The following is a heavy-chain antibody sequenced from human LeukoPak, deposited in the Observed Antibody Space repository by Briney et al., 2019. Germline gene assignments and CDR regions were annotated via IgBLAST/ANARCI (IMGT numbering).Heavy chain of an antibody. J-gene: IGHJ4*02. CDR2: MNHSGSS. V-gene: IGHV4-34*01. CDR1: GESFSGYY. D-gene: IGHD2-2*01. CDR3: ARAPSGLVGPPTRGDYCDY. Sequence: SETLSLTCAVCGESFSGYYWSWIRQSPGKGLEWLGEMNHSGSSNHNPPLKSRVTISQGTSKNQCSLKLRSVTAADTAVYYCARAPSGLVGPPTRGDYCDYWGQGTLVTVSS.